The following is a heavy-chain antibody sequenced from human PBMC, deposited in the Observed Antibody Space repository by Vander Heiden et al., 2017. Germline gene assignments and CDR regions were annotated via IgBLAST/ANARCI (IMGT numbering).Heavy chain of an antibody. J-gene: IGHJ4*02. CDR2: IKQDGSEK. D-gene: IGHD2-15*01. Sequence: EVQLVESGGGLVQPGGSLRLSCAASGFTFGTDWMSWVRQAPGKGLEWVANIKQDGSEKYYVDSVKGRFTISRDNAKNSLYLQMNSLRAEDTAVYYCATYGGNSFDYWGQGTLVTVSS. CDR1: GFTFGTDW. CDR3: ATYGGNSFDY. V-gene: IGHV3-7*01.